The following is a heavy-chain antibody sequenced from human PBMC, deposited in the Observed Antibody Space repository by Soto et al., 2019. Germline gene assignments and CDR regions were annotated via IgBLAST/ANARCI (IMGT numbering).Heavy chain of an antibody. J-gene: IGHJ5*02. CDR2: IKHDGGET. D-gene: IGHD2-15*01. Sequence: PGESLKISCAASGFTFSIFWMSWVRQALRKGLERVANIKHDGGETYYVDSLKGRFTTSRVNAKNSLYLPMYSLRAEYKGVYFCAREGDCSGGSCVSGLHSWGEGRLVCVAS. V-gene: IGHV3-7*01. CDR1: GFTFSIFW. CDR3: AREGDCSGGSCVSGLHS.